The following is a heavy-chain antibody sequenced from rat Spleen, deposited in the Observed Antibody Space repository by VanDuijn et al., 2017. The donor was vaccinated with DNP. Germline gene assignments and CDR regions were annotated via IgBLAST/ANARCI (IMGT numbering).Heavy chain of an antibody. CDR2: ISYDGSST. CDR1: GFTFSNYD. Sequence: EVQLVESGGGLVQPGRSMKLSCAASGFTFSNYDMAWVRQAPKKGLEWVATISYDGSSTYYRDSVKGRFTISRDNAESRLYLQMDSLRSEDTATYYCTTGSSDWFAYWGQGTLVTVSS. V-gene: IGHV5-7*01. J-gene: IGHJ3*01. CDR3: TTGSSDWFAY. D-gene: IGHD4-2*01.